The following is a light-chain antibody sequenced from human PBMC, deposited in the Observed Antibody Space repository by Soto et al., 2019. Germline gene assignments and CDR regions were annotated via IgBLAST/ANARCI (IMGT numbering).Light chain of an antibody. Sequence: DIQLTQSPSFLSASVGDRVTITCRASQGITSYLTWYQQKPGTAPKLLIYAASTLQSGVPSMFSGSGSGTEFTLTISSLQPEDFATYYCQQLDSYPRTFGGGTKVEIK. CDR1: QGITSY. CDR2: AAS. V-gene: IGKV1-9*01. J-gene: IGKJ4*01. CDR3: QQLDSYPRT.